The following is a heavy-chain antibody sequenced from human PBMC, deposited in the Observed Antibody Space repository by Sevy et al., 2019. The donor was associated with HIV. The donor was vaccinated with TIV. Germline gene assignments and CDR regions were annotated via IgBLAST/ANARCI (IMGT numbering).Heavy chain of an antibody. Sequence: SETLSLTCTVSGGSISSGDYYWSWIRQPPGKGLEWIGYIYYSGSTYYNPSLKSRVTISVDTSKNQFSLRLSPVTAADTAVYYCARATTGYYDYVWGSYRLDAFDIWGQGTMVTVSS. D-gene: IGHD3-16*02. J-gene: IGHJ3*02. V-gene: IGHV4-30-4*01. CDR1: GGSISSGDYY. CDR2: IYYSGST. CDR3: ARATTGYYDYVWGSYRLDAFDI.